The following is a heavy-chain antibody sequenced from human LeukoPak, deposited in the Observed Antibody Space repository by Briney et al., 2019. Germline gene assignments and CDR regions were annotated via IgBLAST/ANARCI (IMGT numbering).Heavy chain of an antibody. V-gene: IGHV5-51*01. D-gene: IGHD3-10*01. CDR2: IYPGDSDT. CDR1: GYSFTSYW. J-gene: IGHJ4*02. Sequence: GESLKISCKGSGYSFTSYWIAWVRQMPGKGLEWMGIIYPGDSDTKYSPSFEGQVTISADKSISTVYLQWSSLKASDTAMYYCARQQYYGTGSPDDYCGQGTLVTVSS. CDR3: ARQQYYGTGSPDDY.